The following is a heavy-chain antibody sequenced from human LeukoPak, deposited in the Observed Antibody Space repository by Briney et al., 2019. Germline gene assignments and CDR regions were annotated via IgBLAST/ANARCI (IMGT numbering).Heavy chain of an antibody. CDR1: GYTFTSYD. J-gene: IGHJ6*03. D-gene: IGHD3-10*01. V-gene: IGHV1-8*01. Sequence: GASVKVPCKAYGYTFTSYDINWVRQATGQGLEWMGWMNPNSGNTGYAQKFKGRITMTRNSAISTAYMELSSLRSEDTAVYYCARWVGTGPDFFYHMDVWGKGTTVTVSS. CDR2: MNPNSGNT. CDR3: ARWVGTGPDFFYHMDV.